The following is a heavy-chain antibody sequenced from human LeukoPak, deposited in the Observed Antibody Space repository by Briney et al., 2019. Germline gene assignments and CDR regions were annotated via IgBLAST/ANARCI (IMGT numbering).Heavy chain of an antibody. CDR3: ATPLQDSSGQYGFDY. J-gene: IGHJ4*02. CDR2: INPNSGGT. CDR1: GYTFTGYY. D-gene: IGHD3-22*01. V-gene: IGHV1-2*02. Sequence: ASVKVSCKASGYTFTGYYMHWVRQAPGQGLEWMGWINPNSGGTNYAQKFQGRVTMTRDTSISTAYMELSRLRSDDTAVYYCATPLQDSSGQYGFDYWGQGTLVTVSS.